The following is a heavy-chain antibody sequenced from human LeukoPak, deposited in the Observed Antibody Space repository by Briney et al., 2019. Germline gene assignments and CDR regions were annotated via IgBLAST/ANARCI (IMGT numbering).Heavy chain of an antibody. V-gene: IGHV3-43*02. Sequence: GGSLRLSCAASGFTFDDYGMHWVRQAPGKGLEWVSLISGDGGRTYYADSVKGRFTISRDNSKNSLYLQMNSLRTEDTALYCCAKDSLSYDYDSSVSLDCWGQGTLGIVSS. J-gene: IGHJ4*02. CDR3: AKDSLSYDYDSSVSLDC. D-gene: IGHD3-22*01. CDR1: GFTFDDYG. CDR2: ISGDGGRT.